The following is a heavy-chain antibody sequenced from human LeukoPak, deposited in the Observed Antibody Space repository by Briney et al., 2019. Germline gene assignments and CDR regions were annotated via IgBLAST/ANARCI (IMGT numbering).Heavy chain of an antibody. CDR1: GGTFSSYA. Sequence: SVKVSCKASGGTFSSYAISWVRQAPGQGLEWMGGIIPIFGTANYAQKFQGRVTITTDESTSTAYMELSSLRSDDTAVYYCARDQGTHYYGSGSYYSGGYWGQGTLVTVSS. V-gene: IGHV1-69*05. CDR3: ARDQGTHYYGSGSYYSGGY. CDR2: IIPIFGTA. D-gene: IGHD3-10*01. J-gene: IGHJ4*02.